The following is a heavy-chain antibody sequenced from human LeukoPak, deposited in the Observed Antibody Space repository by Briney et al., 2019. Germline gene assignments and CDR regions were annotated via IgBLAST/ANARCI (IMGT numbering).Heavy chain of an antibody. V-gene: IGHV5-51*01. Sequence: GESLQISCKGSGYSFTSYWIGWVRQMPGKGLEWMGIIYPGDSDTRYSPSFQGQVTISADKSISTAYLQWSSLKASDTAMYYCARPAAGGYGSGSYPYWGQGTLVTVSS. CDR1: GYSFTSYW. CDR2: IYPGDSDT. J-gene: IGHJ4*02. CDR3: ARPAAGGYGSGSYPY. D-gene: IGHD3-10*01.